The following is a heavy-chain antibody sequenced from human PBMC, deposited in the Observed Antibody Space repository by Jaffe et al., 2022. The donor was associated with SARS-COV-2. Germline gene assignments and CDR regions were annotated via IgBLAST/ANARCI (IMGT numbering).Heavy chain of an antibody. CDR3: ARRTKVVVRGSHWHFDL. D-gene: IGHD2-15*01. CDR2: VCHGGDT. CDR1: GFSITNDNY. J-gene: IGHJ2*01. V-gene: IGHV4-38-2*02. Sequence: QVQLQESGPGLVKPSETLSLTCTVSGFSITNDNYWAWVRQSPGKGLEWIGAVCHGGDTHYNPSLKSRVTISMDTSTNQFSLRVSSVTAADTAVYYCARRTKVVVRGSHWHFDLWGRGTLVTVSS.